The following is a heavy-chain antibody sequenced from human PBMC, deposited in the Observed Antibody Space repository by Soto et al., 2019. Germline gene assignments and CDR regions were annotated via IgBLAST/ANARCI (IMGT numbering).Heavy chain of an antibody. CDR3: AKGGGSYYRHPRIDH. D-gene: IGHD1-26*01. CDR1: GFTFSTYG. Sequence: VQLVESGGGVVQPGRSLRLSCAASGFTFSTYGMHWVRQAPGKGLEWVAVMSYDGSNKYYADSVRGRFTISRDNSKNTLYLQMNSLRVEDTAVYYCAKGGGSYYRHPRIDHWGQGTLLP. CDR2: MSYDGSNK. J-gene: IGHJ4*02. V-gene: IGHV3-30*18.